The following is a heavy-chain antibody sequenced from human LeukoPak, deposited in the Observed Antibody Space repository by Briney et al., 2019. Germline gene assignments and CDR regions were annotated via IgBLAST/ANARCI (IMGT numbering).Heavy chain of an antibody. D-gene: IGHD6-19*01. Sequence: GGSLRLSCAASGFTVSSNYMSWVRQAPGKGLEWVSVIYSGGSTYYADSVKGRFTISRDNSKNTLYLQMNSLRAEDTAVYYCARGLDSVLFYSSGWDMDYWGQGTLVTVSS. J-gene: IGHJ4*02. V-gene: IGHV3-53*01. CDR1: GFTVSSNY. CDR2: IYSGGST. CDR3: ARGLDSVLFYSSGWDMDY.